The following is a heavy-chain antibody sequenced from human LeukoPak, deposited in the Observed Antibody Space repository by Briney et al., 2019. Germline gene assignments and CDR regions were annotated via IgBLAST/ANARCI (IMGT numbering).Heavy chain of an antibody. CDR3: ARDNDSRDPPHFDY. V-gene: IGHV1-69*06. J-gene: IGHJ4*02. CDR1: EATFTSYA. Sequence: ASVKVSCKASEATFTSYAISWVRQAPGQGLEWMGGIIPIFGTANYAQKFQGRVTITADKATSTAYMELSSLRSEDTAVYYCARDNDSRDPPHFDYWGQGTLVTVSA. D-gene: IGHD3-16*01. CDR2: IIPIFGTA.